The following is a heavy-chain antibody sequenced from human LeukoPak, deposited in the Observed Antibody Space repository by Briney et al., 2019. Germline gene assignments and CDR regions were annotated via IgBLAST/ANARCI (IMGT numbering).Heavy chain of an antibody. V-gene: IGHV1-24*01. CDR2: FDPEDGET. J-gene: IGHJ4*02. D-gene: IGHD3-22*01. CDR1: GYTITELS. CDR3: ATPGDSSGFQD. Sequence: ASVKVSCKVSGYTITELSIHWVRQAPGKGLEWMGGFDPEDGETIYAQKFQGRVTMTEDTSTDTAYMELSSLRSEDTAVYYCATPGDSSGFQDWGQGTLVTVSS.